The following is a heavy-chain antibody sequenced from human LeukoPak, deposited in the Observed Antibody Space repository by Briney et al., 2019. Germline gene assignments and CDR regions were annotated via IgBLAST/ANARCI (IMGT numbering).Heavy chain of an antibody. Sequence: PSETLSLTCTVSGGSISSSSYYWGWIRQPPGKGLEWIGSIYYSGSTYYNPSPKSRVTTSVDTSKNQFSLKLSSVTAADTAVYYCARHGRSYDSSGYYYVPFDYWGQGTLVTVSS. CDR3: ARHGRSYDSSGYYYVPFDY. V-gene: IGHV4-39*01. J-gene: IGHJ4*02. D-gene: IGHD3-22*01. CDR2: IYYSGST. CDR1: GGSISSSSYY.